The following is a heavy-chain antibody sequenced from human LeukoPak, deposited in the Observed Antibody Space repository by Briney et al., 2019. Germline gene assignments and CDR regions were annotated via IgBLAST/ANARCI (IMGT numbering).Heavy chain of an antibody. CDR2: MNPNSGNT. D-gene: IGHD4-23*01. Sequence: ASVKVSCKASGYTFTSYDINWVRQATGQGLEWMGWMNPNSGNTGYAQEFQGRVAMTRNTSISTAYMELSSLRSEDTAVYYCARLLRIHGGNSHLGYWGQGTLVTVFS. J-gene: IGHJ4*02. CDR3: ARLLRIHGGNSHLGY. V-gene: IGHV1-8*01. CDR1: GYTFTSYD.